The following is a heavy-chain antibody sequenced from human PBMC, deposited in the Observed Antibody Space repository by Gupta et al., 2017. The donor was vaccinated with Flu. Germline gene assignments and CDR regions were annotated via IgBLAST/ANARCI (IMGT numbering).Heavy chain of an antibody. CDR3: AKGLFVVVVAAEVIPCDY. Sequence: EVQLLESGGGLVQPGGSLRLSCAAYGFPFSSDAMSWVRQAPGKGLEWVSAISGRGGSTYYADSVKGRFTIARDNSKNTLYLQMNSLRAEDTAVYYCAKGLFVVVVAAEVIPCDYWGQGTLVTVSS. J-gene: IGHJ4*02. V-gene: IGHV3-23*01. CDR1: GFPFSSDA. D-gene: IGHD2-15*01. CDR2: ISGRGGST.